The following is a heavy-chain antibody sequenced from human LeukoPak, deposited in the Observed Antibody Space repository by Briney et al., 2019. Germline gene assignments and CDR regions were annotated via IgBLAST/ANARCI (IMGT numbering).Heavy chain of an antibody. CDR1: GYTFTSYA. J-gene: IGHJ4*02. V-gene: IGHV1-3*01. Sequence: ASVKVSCKASGYTFTSYAMHWVRQAPGQRLEWMGWINAGNGNTKYSQKFQGRVTITRDTSASTAYMELSSLRSEDTAVYYCARARETLYYFDYWGQGTLVTVSS. CDR2: INAGNGNT. CDR3: ARARETLYYFDY.